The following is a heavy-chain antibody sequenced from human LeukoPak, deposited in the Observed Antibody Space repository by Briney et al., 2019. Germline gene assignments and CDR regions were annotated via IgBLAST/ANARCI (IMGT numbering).Heavy chain of an antibody. CDR2: INPNSGGT. CDR3: AISISFKNWFDP. Sequence: ASVKVSCKASGYTFTGYHMHWVRQAPGQGLEWMGWINPNSGGTNYAQKFQGRVTMTRDTSISTAYMELSRLRSDDTAVYYCAISISFKNWFDPWGQGTLVTVSS. D-gene: IGHD5-12*01. V-gene: IGHV1-2*02. CDR1: GYTFTGYH. J-gene: IGHJ5*02.